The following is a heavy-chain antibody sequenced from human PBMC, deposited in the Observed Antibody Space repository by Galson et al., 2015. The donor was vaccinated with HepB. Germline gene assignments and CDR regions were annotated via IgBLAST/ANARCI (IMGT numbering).Heavy chain of an antibody. V-gene: IGHV3-30*04. CDR1: GFTFSSYA. Sequence: SLRLSCAASGFTFSSYAMHWVRQAPGKGLEWVAVISYDGSNKYYADSVKGRFTISGDNSKNTLYLQMNSLRAEDTAVYYCARDPLSYGGNSGGYGMDVWGQGTTVTVSS. CDR2: ISYDGSNK. J-gene: IGHJ6*02. D-gene: IGHD4-23*01. CDR3: ARDPLSYGGNSGGYGMDV.